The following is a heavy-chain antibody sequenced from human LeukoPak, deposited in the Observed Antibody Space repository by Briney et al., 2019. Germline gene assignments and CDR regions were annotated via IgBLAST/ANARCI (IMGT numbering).Heavy chain of an antibody. D-gene: IGHD5-18*01. J-gene: IGHJ6*02. Sequence: SQTLSLTCDISGDSVSNDTAAWSWIRQSPSRGLEWLGRTYYRSKWYYDYAISVKSRMTIDLETSKNRFSLHLNSVTPDDTAVYYCARLRRYIKQATSGMDVWGQGTTVTASS. CDR3: ARLRRYIKQATSGMDV. V-gene: IGHV6-1*01. CDR2: TYYRSKWYY. CDR1: GDSVSNDTAA.